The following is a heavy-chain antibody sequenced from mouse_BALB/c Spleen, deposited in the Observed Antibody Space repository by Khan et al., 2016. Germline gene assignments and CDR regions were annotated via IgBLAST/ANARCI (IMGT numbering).Heavy chain of an antibody. J-gene: IGHJ2*01. CDR2: INTNTGEP. V-gene: IGHV9-3*02. CDR3: AMAYYGNYFYY. CDR1: GYTFTNYG. D-gene: IGHD2-10*01. Sequence: QIQLVQSGPELKKPGETVKISCKASGYTFTNYGMNWVKQAPGKGLKWMGWINTNTGEPTYAEEFKGRFAFSLETSASTAYLQITNLKNEHTATYFCAMAYYGNYFYYWGQGTTLTVSS.